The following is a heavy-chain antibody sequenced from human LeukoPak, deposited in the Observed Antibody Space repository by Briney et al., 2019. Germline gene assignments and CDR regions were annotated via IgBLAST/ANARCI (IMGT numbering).Heavy chain of an antibody. J-gene: IGHJ4*02. D-gene: IGHD2-15*01. CDR2: ISGSGGST. CDR1: GFTFSSYA. Sequence: PGGSLRLSCAASGFTFSSYAMSWVRQAPGKGLEWVSSISGSGGSTYYADSVKSRFTISRDNSKNSLYLQMNSLRAEDTAVYYCAKGDWGRLGYCSDWGQGTLVSVSS. CDR3: AKGDWGRLGYCSD. V-gene: IGHV3-23*01.